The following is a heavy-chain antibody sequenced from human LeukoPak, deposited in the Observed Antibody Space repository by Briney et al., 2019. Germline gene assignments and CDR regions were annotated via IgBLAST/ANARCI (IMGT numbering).Heavy chain of an antibody. CDR2: ISSSSGSI. CDR1: GFTFSSYS. Sequence: GGSLRLSCAASGFTFSSYSMNWVRQAPGKGLEWVSSISSSSGSIYYTDSVKGRFTVSRDNAKNSLYLQMNSLRAEDTAVYYCARDWNYFSTWGQGTLVTVSS. V-gene: IGHV3-21*01. J-gene: IGHJ4*02. CDR3: ARDWNYFST. D-gene: IGHD1-1*01.